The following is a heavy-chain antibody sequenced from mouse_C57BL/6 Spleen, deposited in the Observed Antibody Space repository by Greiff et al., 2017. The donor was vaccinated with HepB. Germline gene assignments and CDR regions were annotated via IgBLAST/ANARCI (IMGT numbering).Heavy chain of an antibody. Sequence: VQLQQSGPGLVKPSQSLSLTCSVTGYSITSGYYWNWIRQFPGNKLEWMGYISYDGSNNYNPSLKNRISITRDTSKNQFFLKLNSVTTEDTATYYCAIITTGFFDYWGQGTTLTVSS. CDR2: ISYDGSN. CDR1: GYSITSGYY. D-gene: IGHD1-1*01. CDR3: AIITTGFFDY. V-gene: IGHV3-6*01. J-gene: IGHJ2*01.